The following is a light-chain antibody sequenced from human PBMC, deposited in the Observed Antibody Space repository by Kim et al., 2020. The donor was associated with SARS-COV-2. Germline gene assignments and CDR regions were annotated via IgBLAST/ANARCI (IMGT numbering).Light chain of an antibody. CDR1: QSISSW. CDR2: DAS. J-gene: IGKJ4*01. CDR3: QQYNSYSSVT. V-gene: IGKV1-5*01. Sequence: DIQMTQSPSTLSASVGDSVTITCRGSQSISSWLAWYQQKPGNAPKVLIYDASSLKSGVPSRFSGSGSGTEFTLTISSLQPDDFATFYCQQYNSYSSVTFGGGTKVDIK.